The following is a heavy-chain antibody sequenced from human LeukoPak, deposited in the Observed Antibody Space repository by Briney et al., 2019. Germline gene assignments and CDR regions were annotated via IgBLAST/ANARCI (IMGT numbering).Heavy chain of an antibody. J-gene: IGHJ4*02. Sequence: NXSRTTNYNPSLKPRVTISVDTCKNQFSLKMSSVTAADTAVYYCARRRLYCSSTSCYDPGVDYWGQGTLVTVSS. V-gene: IGHV4-34*01. CDR2: NXSRTT. CDR3: ARRRLYCSSTSCYDPGVDY. D-gene: IGHD2-2*01.